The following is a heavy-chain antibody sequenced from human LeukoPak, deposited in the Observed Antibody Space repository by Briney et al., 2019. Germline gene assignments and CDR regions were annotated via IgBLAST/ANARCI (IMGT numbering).Heavy chain of an antibody. CDR3: ARDGLYGSGSL. Sequence: SETLSLTFTVSGGSISSNSYSWGWIRQPPGKGLEWIGTIYYRGNTYYNPPLQSRVTISVDTSKNQFSLKLSSVTAADTAVYYCARDGLYGSGSLWGQGTLVTVSS. D-gene: IGHD3-10*01. CDR2: IYYRGNT. J-gene: IGHJ4*02. CDR1: GGSISSNSYS. V-gene: IGHV4-39*07.